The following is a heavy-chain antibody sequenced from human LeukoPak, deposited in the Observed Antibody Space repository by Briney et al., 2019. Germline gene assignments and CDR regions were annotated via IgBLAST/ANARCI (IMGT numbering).Heavy chain of an antibody. CDR1: GGPICAHTYY. Sequence: SETLSLTCTVWGGPICAHTYYWQSRRQPPGKVVKRNSTDYNTGTTFYNASLKSRVAISLDTSKSQFSLQLSPVTAADTAIYYCARLTALAGHRGAFDIWGQGTMVTVSS. V-gene: IGHV4-39*01. J-gene: IGHJ3*02. D-gene: IGHD6-19*01. CDR2: DYNTGTT. CDR3: ARLTALAGHRGAFDI.